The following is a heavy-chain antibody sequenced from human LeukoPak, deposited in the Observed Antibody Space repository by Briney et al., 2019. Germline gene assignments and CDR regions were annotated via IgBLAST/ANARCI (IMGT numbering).Heavy chain of an antibody. J-gene: IGHJ4*02. D-gene: IGHD5-12*01. CDR3: ARENGYDRDRELTL. V-gene: IGHV1-46*01. CDR2: IYPRDGST. Sequence: ASVKVSCKASGYTFTSNYIHWVRQAPGQGLEWMGMIYPRDGSTSYAQKFQGRVTITADESTSTAYMELSSQRSEDTAVYYCARENGYDRDRELTLWGQGTLVTVSS. CDR1: GYTFTSNY.